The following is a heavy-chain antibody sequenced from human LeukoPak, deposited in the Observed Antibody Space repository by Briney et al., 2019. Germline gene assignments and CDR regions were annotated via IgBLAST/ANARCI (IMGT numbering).Heavy chain of an antibody. Sequence: GGSLRLSCAASAFTFSSFAMSWVRQAPGKGLEWVSCMTGNGIPYYADSVRGRFTISRDNSKNTLHLQMNSLRAEDTAIYYCAKMSGHPAMAYHFDYWGQGTLATVSS. J-gene: IGHJ4*02. CDR3: AKMSGHPAMAYHFDY. D-gene: IGHD6-19*01. CDR1: AFTFSSFA. V-gene: IGHV3-23*01. CDR2: MTGNGIP.